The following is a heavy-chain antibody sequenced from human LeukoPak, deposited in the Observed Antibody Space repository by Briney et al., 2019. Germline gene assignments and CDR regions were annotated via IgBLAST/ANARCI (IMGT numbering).Heavy chain of an antibody. D-gene: IGHD5-18*01. V-gene: IGHV3-21*01. CDR1: GFTFSSYS. Sequence: PGGSLRLSCAASGFTFSSYSMNWVRQAPGKGLEWVSSISSSSSYIYYADSVKGRFTISRDNAKNSLYLQMNSLRAEDTAVYYCARDRGTAMHNPFDYWGQGSLVTVSS. CDR3: ARDRGTAMHNPFDY. J-gene: IGHJ4*02. CDR2: ISSSSSYI.